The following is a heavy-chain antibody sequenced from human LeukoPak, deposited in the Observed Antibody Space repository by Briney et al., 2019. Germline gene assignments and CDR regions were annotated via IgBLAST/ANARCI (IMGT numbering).Heavy chain of an antibody. CDR1: GGSISSYY. D-gene: IGHD3-3*01. CDR3: ARDGTGITIFGVVVSDYYYYMDV. Sequence: SETLSLTCTVSGGSISSYYWSWIRQPAGKGLEWIGRIYTSGSTNYNPSLKSRVTMSVDTSKNQFSLKLSSVTAADTAVYYCARDGTGITIFGVVVSDYYYYMDVWGKGTTVTVSS. V-gene: IGHV4-4*07. CDR2: IYTSGST. J-gene: IGHJ6*03.